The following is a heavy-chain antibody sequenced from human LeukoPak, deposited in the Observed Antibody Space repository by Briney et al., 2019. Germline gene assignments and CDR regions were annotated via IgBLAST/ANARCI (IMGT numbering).Heavy chain of an antibody. CDR3: ARETDGYNSF. CDR2: IYYSGST. CDR1: GGSISSYY. Sequence: SVTLSPTCTVSGGSISSYYWSWIRQPPGKGLEWIGYIYYSGSTNYNPSLKSRVTISVDTSKNQFSLKLSSVTAADTAVYYCARETDGYNSFWGQGTLVTVSS. V-gene: IGHV4-59*01. J-gene: IGHJ4*02. D-gene: IGHD5-24*01.